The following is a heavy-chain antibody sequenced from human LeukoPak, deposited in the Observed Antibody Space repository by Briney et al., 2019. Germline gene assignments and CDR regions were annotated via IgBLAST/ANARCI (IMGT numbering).Heavy chain of an antibody. CDR1: GFTFSSYS. CDR3: AREKLWFGGLFDY. V-gene: IGHV3-48*04. J-gene: IGHJ4*02. D-gene: IGHD3-10*01. CDR2: ISSSSSTI. Sequence: GGSLRLSCAASGFTFSSYSMNWVRQAPGKGLEWVSYISSSSSTIYYADSVKGRFTISRDNAKNSLYLQMNSLRAEDTAVYYCAREKLWFGGLFDYWGQGTLVTVSS.